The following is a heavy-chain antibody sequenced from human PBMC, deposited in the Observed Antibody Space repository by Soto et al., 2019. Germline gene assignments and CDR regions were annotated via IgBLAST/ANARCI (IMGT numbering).Heavy chain of an antibody. CDR1: GGSFSGYY. Sequence: QVQLQQWGAGLLKPSETLSLTCAVYGGSFSGYYWSWIRQPPGKGLEWIGEINHSGSTNYNPSLKSRVTISVDTSKNQFSLKLSSVTAADTAVYYCAGESISYGMDVWGQGTTVTVSS. V-gene: IGHV4-34*01. D-gene: IGHD3-3*02. CDR2: INHSGST. J-gene: IGHJ6*02. CDR3: AGESISYGMDV.